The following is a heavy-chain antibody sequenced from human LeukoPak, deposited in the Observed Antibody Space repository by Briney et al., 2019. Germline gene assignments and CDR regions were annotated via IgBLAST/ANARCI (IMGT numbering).Heavy chain of an antibody. D-gene: IGHD6-6*01. V-gene: IGHV4-39*07. CDR3: ARTTSSSSGLEFDY. Sequence: KTSETLSLTCTVSGGPVSSSSYYWGWVRQSPEKGQECIGTIYYAGDTNYNPSLKSRVTISVDTSKNQFSLKLSSVTAADTAVYYCARTTSSSSGLEFDYWGQGTLVTVSS. CDR2: IYYAGDT. CDR1: GGPVSSSSYY. J-gene: IGHJ4*02.